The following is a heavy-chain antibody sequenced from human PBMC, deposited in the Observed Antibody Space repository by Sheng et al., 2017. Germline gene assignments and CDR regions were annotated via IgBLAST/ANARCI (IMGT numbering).Heavy chain of an antibody. CDR2: INHSGST. Sequence: QVQLQQWGAGLLKPSETLSLTCAVYGGSFSGYYWSWIRQPPGKGLEWIGEINHSGSTNYNPSLKSRVTISVDTSKNQFSLKLSSVTAADTAVYYCARRIAAADPRFLNWGQGTLVTVSS. CDR3: ARRIAAADPRFLN. D-gene: IGHD6-13*01. V-gene: IGHV4-34*01. J-gene: IGHJ4*02. CDR1: GGSFSGYY.